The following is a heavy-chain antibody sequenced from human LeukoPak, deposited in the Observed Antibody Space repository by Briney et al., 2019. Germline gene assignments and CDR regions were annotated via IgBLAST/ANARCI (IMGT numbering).Heavy chain of an antibody. CDR1: GFSLNTNAVA. CDR2: IYGNDDK. Sequence: SGPTLVNPTQTLTLTCTFSGFSLNTNAVAVGWVRQPPGQALEWLTFIYGNDDKRYSPPLASRLTITKDTSKNQVVLTMTDTDYVDTATYYCVHRTMVTSVDHWGQGTLVTVSS. D-gene: IGHD4-17*01. V-gene: IGHV2-5*01. J-gene: IGHJ4*02. CDR3: VHRTMVTSVDH.